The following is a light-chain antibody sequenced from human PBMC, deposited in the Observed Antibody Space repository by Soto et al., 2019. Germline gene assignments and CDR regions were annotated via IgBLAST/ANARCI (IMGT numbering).Light chain of an antibody. CDR3: QQYYSYPWT. CDR1: ESISTH. J-gene: IGKJ1*01. Sequence: DIQMTQSPSSLSASVGDRVTITCRASESISTHLNWYQQKSGGAPQLLIQAASTLQTGVPSRFSGSGSGTDFTLTISSLQPEDFATYYCQQYYSYPWTFGQGTKVDIK. V-gene: IGKV1-39*01. CDR2: AAS.